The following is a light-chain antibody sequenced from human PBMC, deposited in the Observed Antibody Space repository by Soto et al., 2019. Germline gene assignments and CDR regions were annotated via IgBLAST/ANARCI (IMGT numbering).Light chain of an antibody. V-gene: IGKV3D-20*02. Sequence: IVLTQSPGTLSLSPGEGATIACRPSQSVSNNYLAWYQQKPGQAPRLLLYGASNRATGIPDRFSGSGSGTDFTLTISSLEPEDFAVYYCHQRSNWPPDTFGQGTRLEIK. CDR1: QSVSNNY. CDR3: HQRSNWPPDT. J-gene: IGKJ5*01. CDR2: GAS.